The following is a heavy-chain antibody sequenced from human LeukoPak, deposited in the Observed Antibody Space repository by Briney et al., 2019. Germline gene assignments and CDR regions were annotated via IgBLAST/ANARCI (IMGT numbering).Heavy chain of an antibody. CDR1: GFTFSSYG. CDR3: ANSQSGTIAVAGSFDY. J-gene: IGHJ4*02. Sequence: GGSLRLSCAASGFTFSSYGMHWVRQAPGKGLEWVAFIRYDGSNKYYADSAKGRFTISRDNSKNTLYLQMNSLRAEDTAVYYCANSQSGTIAVAGSFDYWGEGTLVTVSS. D-gene: IGHD6-19*01. V-gene: IGHV3-30*02. CDR2: IRYDGSNK.